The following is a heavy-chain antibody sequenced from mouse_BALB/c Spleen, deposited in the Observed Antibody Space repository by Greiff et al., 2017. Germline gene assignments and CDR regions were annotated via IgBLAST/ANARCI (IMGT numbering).Heavy chain of an antibody. Sequence: EVKLMESGGGLVKPGGSLKLSCAASGFTFSSYAMSWVRQTPEKRLEWVASISSGGSTYYPDSVKGRFTISRDNARNILYLQMSSLRSEDTAMYSCARQSGYPDYYAMDYWGQGTSVTVSS. V-gene: IGHV5-6-5*01. CDR3: ARQSGYPDYYAMDY. CDR1: GFTFSSYA. J-gene: IGHJ4*01. D-gene: IGHD1-2*01. CDR2: ISSGGST.